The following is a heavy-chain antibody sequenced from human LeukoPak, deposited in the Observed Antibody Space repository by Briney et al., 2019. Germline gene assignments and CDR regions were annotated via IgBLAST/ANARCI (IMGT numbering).Heavy chain of an antibody. CDR3: ARQGLDPAMVTNFDY. D-gene: IGHD5-18*01. CDR2: IHYSGPT. V-gene: IGHV4-39*01. Sequence: SETLSLTCTVTGGSITSSSYYWGWIRQPPGKGLEWIGSIHYSGPTYYNPSLRSRVTISIDTSKNQFSLKVTSVNAADTAVYYCARQGLDPAMVTNFDYWGQGTLVIVSS. CDR1: GGSITSSSYY. J-gene: IGHJ4*02.